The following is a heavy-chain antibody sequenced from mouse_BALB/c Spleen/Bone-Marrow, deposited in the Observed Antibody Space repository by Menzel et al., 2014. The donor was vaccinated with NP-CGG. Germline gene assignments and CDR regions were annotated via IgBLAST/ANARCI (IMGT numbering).Heavy chain of an antibody. D-gene: IGHD2-1*01. V-gene: IGHV1-18*01. CDR3: ARFNYFYAIDY. J-gene: IGHJ4*01. CDR2: INPNNSDT. Sequence: EVKLEESGPELVKPGASVKISSKTSGYTFTEYTMHWVKQSHGKSLEWIGGINPNNSDTTYNQKFKGKATLTVDKSSSTAYMELRSLTSEDSAVYFCARFNYFYAIDYWGQGTSVTVSS. CDR1: GYTFTEYT.